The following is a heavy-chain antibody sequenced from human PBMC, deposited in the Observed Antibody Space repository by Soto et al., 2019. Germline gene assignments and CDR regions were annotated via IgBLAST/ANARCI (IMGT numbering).Heavy chain of an antibody. Sequence: QLLLQESGPGLVKPSETLSLTCTVSGGSILDSTYYWAWIRQSPGKGLEWIGTIFYSGGTFYTPSLKSSVTMSVDTSNNQFSLKLSSVTAADTAVYYCARKASGYYYGWFDPWGQGTLVSVSS. CDR1: GGSILDSTYY. V-gene: IGHV4-39*01. J-gene: IGHJ5*02. D-gene: IGHD3-22*01. CDR2: IFYSGGT. CDR3: ARKASGYYYGWFDP.